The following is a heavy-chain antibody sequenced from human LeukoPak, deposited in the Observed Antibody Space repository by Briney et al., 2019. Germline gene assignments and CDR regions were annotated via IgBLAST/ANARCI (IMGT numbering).Heavy chain of an antibody. J-gene: IGHJ3*02. CDR1: GYTFTSYA. CDR3: AITKSPAVFGAFDI. CDR2: INTNTGNP. Sequence: ASVKVSCKASGYTFTSYAMNWVRQAPGQGLEWMGWINTNTGNPTYAQGFTGRFAFSLDTSVSTAYLQISSLKAEDTAVYYCAITKSPAVFGAFDIRGQGTMVTVSS. V-gene: IGHV7-4-1*02. D-gene: IGHD3-10*02.